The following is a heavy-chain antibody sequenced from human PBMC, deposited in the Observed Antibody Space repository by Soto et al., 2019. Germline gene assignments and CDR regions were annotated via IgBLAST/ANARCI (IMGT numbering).Heavy chain of an antibody. CDR1: GFTFSSYA. D-gene: IGHD2-21*02. Sequence: PGGSLRLSCAASGFTFSSYAMSWVRQAPGKGLEWVSAISGSGGSTYYADSVKGRFTISRDNSKNTLYLQMNSLRAEDTAVYYCANLDCGGDCYSDYWGQGTLVTVSS. J-gene: IGHJ4*02. CDR2: ISGSGGST. V-gene: IGHV3-23*01. CDR3: ANLDCGGDCYSDY.